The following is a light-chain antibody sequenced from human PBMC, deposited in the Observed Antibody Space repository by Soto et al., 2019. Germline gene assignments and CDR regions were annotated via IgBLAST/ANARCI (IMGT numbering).Light chain of an antibody. CDR1: QSVSSNY. V-gene: IGKV3-20*01. J-gene: IGKJ1*01. CDR3: QQYDTSPRT. CDR2: GAS. Sequence: EIVLTQSPGTLSLSPGERATLSCRASQSVSSNYLAWYQQKRGQAPRLLIYGASSRATGIPTRFSGSWSGTGFTLTISRLEPEDFAVYYCQQYDTSPRTFGQGTKVEI.